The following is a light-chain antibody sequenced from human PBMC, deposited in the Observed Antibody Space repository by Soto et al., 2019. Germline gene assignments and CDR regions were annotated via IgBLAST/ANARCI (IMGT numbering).Light chain of an antibody. CDR2: DVS. CDR3: QQYNNLPPT. V-gene: IGKV3-11*01. CDR1: QSVSSY. J-gene: IGKJ3*01. Sequence: EIVLTQSPATLSLSAGERATLSCRASQSVSSYLAWYQQKPGQAPRLLIYDVSNRATGIPARFSGSGSGTDFTLTISSLQSEDSAIYYCQQYNNLPPTFGPGTKVDIK.